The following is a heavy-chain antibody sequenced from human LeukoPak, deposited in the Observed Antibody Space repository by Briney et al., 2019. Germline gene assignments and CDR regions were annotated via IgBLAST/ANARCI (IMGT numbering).Heavy chain of an antibody. CDR3: ARDRTTVTTGYYGMDV. Sequence: ASVKVSCKASGYTFTEYYMHWVRQAPGQGLEWMGWINPNSGGANYAEKFQGRVTMTRDTSIITAYMELTRLRSDDTAVYYCARDRTTVTTGYYGMDVWGQGTTVTVSS. D-gene: IGHD4-17*01. CDR1: GYTFTEYY. V-gene: IGHV1-2*02. J-gene: IGHJ6*02. CDR2: INPNSGGA.